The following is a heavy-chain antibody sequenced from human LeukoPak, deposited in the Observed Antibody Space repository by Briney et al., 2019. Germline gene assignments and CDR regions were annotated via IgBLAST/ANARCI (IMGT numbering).Heavy chain of an antibody. Sequence: SETLSLTCTVSGGSISSSSYYWGWIRQPPGKGLEWIGSIYYSGSTYYNPSLKSRVTISVDTSKNQFSLKLSSVTAADTAVYYCARAPPYGLDYWGQGTLVTVSS. CDR1: GGSISSSSYY. V-gene: IGHV4-39*01. D-gene: IGHD3-10*01. CDR2: IYYSGST. J-gene: IGHJ4*02. CDR3: ARAPPYGLDY.